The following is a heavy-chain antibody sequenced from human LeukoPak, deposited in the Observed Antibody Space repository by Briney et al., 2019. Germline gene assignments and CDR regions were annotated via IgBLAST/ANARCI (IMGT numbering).Heavy chain of an antibody. J-gene: IGHJ4*02. CDR3: AKGVLTDYGSGSLPNDY. D-gene: IGHD3-10*01. CDR1: GFTFSSYS. Sequence: GGSLRLSCAASGFTFSSYSMNWVRQAPGKGLEWVSSISSSSSYIYYADSVKGRFTISRDNAKNTLYLQMNSLRAEDTAVYYCAKGVLTDYGSGSLPNDYWGQGTLVTVSS. V-gene: IGHV3-21*01. CDR2: ISSSSSYI.